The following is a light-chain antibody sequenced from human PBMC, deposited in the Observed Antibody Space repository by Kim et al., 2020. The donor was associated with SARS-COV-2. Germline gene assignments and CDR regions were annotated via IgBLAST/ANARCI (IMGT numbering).Light chain of an antibody. V-gene: IGLV2-8*01. Sequence: QSALTQPSSASGSPGQSVTISCTGTSSDIGGYNYVSWYQQHPGKAPKFMIYEVSKRPSGVPDRFSGSKSGNTASLTVSGLQAEDEADYYCSSYAAISNFVFGTGTKVTVL. CDR2: EVS. J-gene: IGLJ1*01. CDR3: SSYAAISNFV. CDR1: SSDIGGYNY.